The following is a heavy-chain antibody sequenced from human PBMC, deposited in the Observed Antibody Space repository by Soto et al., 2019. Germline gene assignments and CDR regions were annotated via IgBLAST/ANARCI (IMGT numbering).Heavy chain of an antibody. CDR2: IYDSGNT. V-gene: IGHV4-30-2*01. D-gene: IGHD2-2*01. CDR1: GGSISGTTYS. J-gene: IGHJ4*02. CDR3: ARLPRYCSSTSCYREFDY. Sequence: PSETLSLTCAVSGGSISGTTYSWSWIRQPPGKGLEWIGYIYDSGNTYYNPSLKSQFSISVDTSKNQFSLKLSSVTAADTAVYYCARLPRYCSSTSCYREFDYWGQGTLVTVSS.